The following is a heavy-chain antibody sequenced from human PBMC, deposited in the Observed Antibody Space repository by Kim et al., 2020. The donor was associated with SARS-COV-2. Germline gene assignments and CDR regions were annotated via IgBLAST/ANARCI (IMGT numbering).Heavy chain of an antibody. J-gene: IGHJ6*02. CDR3: GYSSVAGILYYYYGMDV. CDR1: GGSISSSSYY. D-gene: IGHD6-19*01. CDR2: IYYSGST. Sequence: SETLSLTCTVSGGSISSSSYYWGWIRQPPGKGLEWIGSIYYSGSTYYNSSLKSRVTISVDTSKNQFSLKLSSVTAADTAVYYCGYSSVAGILYYYYGMDVWGQGTTVTVSS. V-gene: IGHV4-39*01.